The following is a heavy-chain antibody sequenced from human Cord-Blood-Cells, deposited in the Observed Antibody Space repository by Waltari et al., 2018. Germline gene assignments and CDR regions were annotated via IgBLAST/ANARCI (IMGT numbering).Heavy chain of an antibody. J-gene: IGHJ6*03. V-gene: IGHV1-2*02. D-gene: IGHD2-2*01. CDR3: ARDFSYCSSTSCRSYYYYYYMDV. CDR2: INPNSGGT. Sequence: QVQLVQSGAEVKKPGASVKVSCKASGYTFTGYYMHWVRQAPGQGLEWMGWINPNSGGTNYAQEFQGRVTMTRDTSISTAYMELSRLRSDDTAVYYCARDFSYCSSTSCRSYYYYYYMDVWGKGTTVTVSS. CDR1: GYTFTGYY.